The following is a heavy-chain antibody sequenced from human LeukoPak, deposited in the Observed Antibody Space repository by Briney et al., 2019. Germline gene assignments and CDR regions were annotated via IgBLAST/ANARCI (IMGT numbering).Heavy chain of an antibody. CDR2: IYYSGST. V-gene: IGHV4-59*01. Sequence: SETLSLTCTVSGGSISSYYWSWIRQPPGKGLEWIGYIYYSGSTNYNPSLKSRVTISVDTSKNQFSLKLSSVTAADTAVYYCARELIHDSSGYYQFFGYWGQGTLVTVSS. CDR1: GGSISSYY. D-gene: IGHD3-22*01. J-gene: IGHJ4*02. CDR3: ARELIHDSSGYYQFFGY.